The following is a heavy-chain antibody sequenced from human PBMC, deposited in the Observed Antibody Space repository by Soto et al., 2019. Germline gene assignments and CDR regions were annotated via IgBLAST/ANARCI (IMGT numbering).Heavy chain of an antibody. V-gene: IGHV2-70*11. CDR3: ARMATYYDGSGSYYNVEC. CDR2: LDWDDDK. CDR1: GFSLSTSGMC. J-gene: IGHJ4*02. Sequence: SGPPLVNPTQTLTLTCTFSGFSLSTSGMCVSWIRQPPGKALEWLARLDWDDDKYYSTSLKTRLTISKDTSKNQGVLTMTSMDPVDTATYYCARMATYYDGSGSYYNVECWGQGTLGSASS. D-gene: IGHD3-10*01.